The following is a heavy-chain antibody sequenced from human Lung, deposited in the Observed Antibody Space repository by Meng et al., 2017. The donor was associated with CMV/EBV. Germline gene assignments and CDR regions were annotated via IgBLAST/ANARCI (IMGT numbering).Heavy chain of an antibody. D-gene: IGHD5-24*01. Sequence: GESXKISCAASGFTVINNYMNWVRQAPGKGLEWVPIIYAGGSTDYADSVNGRFTISRDNSKNTLYLQMNSLRPEDTAVYYCAREKEGRMSTISAFDIWGQGTXVTVSS. V-gene: IGHV3-66*02. J-gene: IGHJ3*02. CDR1: GFTVINNY. CDR3: AREKEGRMSTISAFDI. CDR2: IYAGGST.